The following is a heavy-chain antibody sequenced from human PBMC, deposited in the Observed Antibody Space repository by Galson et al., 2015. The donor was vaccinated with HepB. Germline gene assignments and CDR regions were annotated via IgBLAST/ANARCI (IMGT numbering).Heavy chain of an antibody. CDR1: GFTFSDYY. CDR2: ISSSSSYT. Sequence: SLRLSCAASGFTFSDYYMSWIRQAPGKGLEWVSYISSSSSYTNYADSVKGRFTISRDNAKNSLYLQMNSLRAEDTAVYYCARDRAIAVAGTPYYYYYGMDVWGQGTTVTVSS. CDR3: ARDRAIAVAGTPYYYYYGMDV. J-gene: IGHJ6*02. V-gene: IGHV3-11*06. D-gene: IGHD6-19*01.